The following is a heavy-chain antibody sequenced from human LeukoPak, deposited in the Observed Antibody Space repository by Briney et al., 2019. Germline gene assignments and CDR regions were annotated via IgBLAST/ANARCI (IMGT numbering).Heavy chain of an antibody. CDR1: GASISGSGYY. CDR3: AKSGGYGLIDY. CDR2: IYYSGST. J-gene: IGHJ4*02. Sequence: PSETLSLTCAVSGASISGSGYYWGWIRQPPGKGLEWIENIYYSGSTYYNASLQSRVTISIDTSKNQFSLRLNSVTAADTAMYYCAKSGGYGLIDYWGQGPLVTVSS. V-gene: IGHV4-39*01. D-gene: IGHD1-26*01.